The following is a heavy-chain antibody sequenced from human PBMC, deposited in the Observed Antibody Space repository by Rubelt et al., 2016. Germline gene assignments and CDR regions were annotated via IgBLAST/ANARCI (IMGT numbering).Heavy chain of an antibody. CDR3: ARGARYCSGGSCSNSDY. V-gene: IGHV1-69*04. Sequence: GRIIPILGIANYAQKFQGRVTITADKSTSTAYMELNSLRAEDTAVYYCARGARYCSGGSCSNSDYWGQGTLVTVSS. J-gene: IGHJ4*02. D-gene: IGHD2-15*01. CDR2: IIPILGIA.